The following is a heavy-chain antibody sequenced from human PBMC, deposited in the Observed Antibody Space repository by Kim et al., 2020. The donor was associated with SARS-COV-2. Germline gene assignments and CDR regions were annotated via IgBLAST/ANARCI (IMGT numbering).Heavy chain of an antibody. V-gene: IGHV7-4-1*02. J-gene: IGHJ5*02. D-gene: IGHD3-3*01. CDR1: GYTFTSYA. Sequence: ASVKVSCKASGYTFTSYAMNWVRQAPGQGLEWMGWINTNTGNPTYAQGFTGRFVFSLDTSVSTAYLQISSLKAEDTAVYYCARDSFGGYFNWFDPWGQGTLVTVSS. CDR3: ARDSFGGYFNWFDP. CDR2: INTNTGNP.